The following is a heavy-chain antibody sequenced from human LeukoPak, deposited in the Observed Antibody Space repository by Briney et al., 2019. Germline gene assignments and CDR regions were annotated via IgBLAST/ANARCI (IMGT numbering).Heavy chain of an antibody. CDR2: IKQDGSEK. V-gene: IGHV3-7*04. J-gene: IGHJ5*02. Sequence: PGGSLRLSCAVSGFTFSSYWMTWVRQAPGKGLEWVANIKQDGSEKYYVDSVKGRFTISRDNAKNSQYLQRNSLRAEDTAVYYCARGINWFDPWGQGTLVTVSS. D-gene: IGHD2-15*01. CDR3: ARGINWFDP. CDR1: GFTFSSYW.